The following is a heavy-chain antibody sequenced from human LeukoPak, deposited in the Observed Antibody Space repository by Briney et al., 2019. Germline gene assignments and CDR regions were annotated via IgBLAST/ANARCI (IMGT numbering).Heavy chain of an antibody. J-gene: IGHJ4*02. V-gene: IGHV3-21*01. CDR2: ISSSRSYI. CDR3: ARAGGHLPPGVY. Sequence: GGSLRLSSAASGFTFISYSMNWVRQAPRKGVGWVSSISSSRSYIYYADSATARFTISRDNAKNSPYLQMNSLRAEATPVNYCARAGGHLPPGVYWGQGTLVTVSS. CDR1: GFTFISYS. D-gene: IGHD3-16*01.